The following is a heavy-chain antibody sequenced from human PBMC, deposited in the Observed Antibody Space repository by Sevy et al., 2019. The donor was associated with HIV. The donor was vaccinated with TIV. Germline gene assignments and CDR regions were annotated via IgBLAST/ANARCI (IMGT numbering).Heavy chain of an antibody. J-gene: IGHJ4*02. V-gene: IGHV3-33*01. Sequence: GGSLRLSCAASGFTFSSYGMHWVRQAPGKGLEWVAVIWYDGSNKYYADSVKGGFTISRDNSKNTLYLQMNSLRAEDTAVYYCAREREAVVVVAATPAYWGQGTLVTVSS. CDR2: IWYDGSNK. CDR3: AREREAVVVVAATPAY. D-gene: IGHD2-15*01. CDR1: GFTFSSYG.